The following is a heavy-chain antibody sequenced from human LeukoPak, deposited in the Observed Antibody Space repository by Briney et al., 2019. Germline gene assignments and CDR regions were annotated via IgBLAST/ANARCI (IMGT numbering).Heavy chain of an antibody. V-gene: IGHV3-48*03. D-gene: IGHD2-21*02. J-gene: IGHJ5*02. CDR3: AGERNCGGDCYQGSWFDP. CDR2: ITSSGGIT. Sequence: GGSLRLSCAASGFTFNSHEMHWVRQAPGKGLEWVSYITSSGGITYYADSVKGRFTVSRDNAKNSLFLQMNSLRAEDTAIYYCAGERNCGGDCYQGSWFDPWGQGTLSPSPQ. CDR1: GFTFNSHE.